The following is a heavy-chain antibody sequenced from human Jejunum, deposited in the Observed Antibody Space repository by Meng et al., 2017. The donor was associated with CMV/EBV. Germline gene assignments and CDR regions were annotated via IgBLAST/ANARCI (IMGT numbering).Heavy chain of an antibody. Sequence: VVSGFTFSNYPLHWVRQAPGKGLEWVAVISYDESDHNYADSVKGRFTISRDYSKNALYLQMNSLRGDDTAVYYCARENDYNNYFDLWGQGTLVTVSS. CDR3: ARENDYNNYFDL. V-gene: IGHV3-30*01. CDR1: GFTFSNYP. J-gene: IGHJ4*02. D-gene: IGHD4-11*01. CDR2: ISYDESDH.